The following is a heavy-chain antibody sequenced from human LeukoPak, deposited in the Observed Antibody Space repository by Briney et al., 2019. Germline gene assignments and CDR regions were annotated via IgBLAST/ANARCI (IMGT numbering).Heavy chain of an antibody. D-gene: IGHD3-16*02. CDR2: ISYDGSTK. CDR3: VRERSPSDYVWGSYRWY. J-gene: IGHJ4*02. CDR1: GFTFSSYA. Sequence: GGSLRLSCAASGFTFSSYAIHWVRQAPGKGLEWVAVISYDGSTKYYADSVKGRFTISRDNSKNMLYQQINSRGAEDTAVYYCVRERSPSDYVWGSYRWYWGQGTLVTVSS. V-gene: IGHV3-30-3*01.